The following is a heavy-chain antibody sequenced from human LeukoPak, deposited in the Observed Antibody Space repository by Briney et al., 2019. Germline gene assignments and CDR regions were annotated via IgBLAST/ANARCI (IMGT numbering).Heavy chain of an antibody. D-gene: IGHD3-10*01. CDR2: IYSGGST. J-gene: IGHJ6*02. CDR3: ARAMGNFLYGMDV. CDR1: GFTVSSNY. V-gene: IGHV3-66*01. Sequence: GGSLRLSCAASGFTVSSNYMSWVRQAPGKGLEWVSVIYSGGSTYYADSVKGRFTISRDNSKNTLYLQMNSLRAEDTAVYYCARAMGNFLYGMDVWGQGTMVTVSS.